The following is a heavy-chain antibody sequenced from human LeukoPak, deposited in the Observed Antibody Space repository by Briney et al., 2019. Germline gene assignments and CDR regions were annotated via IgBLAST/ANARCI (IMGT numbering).Heavy chain of an antibody. D-gene: IGHD6-6*01. Sequence: PGGSLRLSCAASGFTVSSNYMSWVRQAPGKGLEWVSVIYSGGSTYYADSVKGRFTISRDNSKNTLYLQMNSLRAEDAAVYYCARAREQLVIFDYWGQGTLVTVSS. CDR1: GFTVSSNY. J-gene: IGHJ4*02. CDR3: ARAREQLVIFDY. V-gene: IGHV3-53*01. CDR2: IYSGGST.